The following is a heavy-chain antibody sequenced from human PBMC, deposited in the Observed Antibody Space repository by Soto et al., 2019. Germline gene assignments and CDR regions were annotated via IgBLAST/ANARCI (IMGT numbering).Heavy chain of an antibody. CDR2: IFGNDEK. V-gene: IGHV2-26*01. J-gene: IGHJ6*02. Sequence: QVTLKESGPVLVKPTETLTVTCTVSGFSLSSGRMGVSWIRQPPGKALEWLAHIFGNDEKYYSTSLKSRLTISKDTSKSQVVLTMTNVGPVDTATYYCARIPTWDFWSGYYAGRYFYYGMDVWGQGTTVSVSS. CDR3: ARIPTWDFWSGYYAGRYFYYGMDV. CDR1: GFSLSSGRMG. D-gene: IGHD3-3*01.